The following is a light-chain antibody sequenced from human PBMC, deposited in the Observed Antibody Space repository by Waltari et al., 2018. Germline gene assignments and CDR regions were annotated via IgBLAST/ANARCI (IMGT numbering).Light chain of an antibody. CDR1: QCVDSNY. J-gene: IGKJ1*01. V-gene: IGKV3-20*01. CDR2: GTS. Sequence: EIVLTQSPGTLALSPGERATLSCRASQCVDSNYLAWHQQKPGQAPRLLIYGTSNRATGIPDRFSGSGSGTDFTLTISRLEPEDFAVYYCHQHDRSPESFGQGTKVEMK. CDR3: HQHDRSPES.